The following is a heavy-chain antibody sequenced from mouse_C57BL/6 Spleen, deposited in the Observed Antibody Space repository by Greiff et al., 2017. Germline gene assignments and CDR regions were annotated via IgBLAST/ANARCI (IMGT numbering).Heavy chain of an antibody. CDR1: GFSFNTYA. CDR3: GGSSPYWYVDV. D-gene: IGHD1-1*01. CDR2: IRSKSNNYAT. V-gene: IGHV10-1*01. J-gene: IGHJ1*03. Sequence: EVQVVESGGGLVQPKGSLKLSCAASGFSFNTYAMNWVRQAPGKGLEWVARIRSKSNNYATYYADSVKDRFTIARDDSKSMLYLQMNNLKTEDTAMYCCGGSSPYWYVDVWGTGTTVTVSS.